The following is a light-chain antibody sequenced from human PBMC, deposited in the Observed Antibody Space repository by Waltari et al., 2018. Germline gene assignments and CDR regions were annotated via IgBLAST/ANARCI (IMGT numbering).Light chain of an antibody. CDR2: DAA. Sequence: ENVLTQSPATLSLSPGEAATLSCRASQNVGNSLAWYQHKPGPAPRHLIYDAANRASGIPARFSGSGSGTDFTLTISSLEPDDFAVYYCQQRSNWHTFGQGTRLEIK. CDR3: QQRSNWHT. J-gene: IGKJ2*01. CDR1: QNVGNS. V-gene: IGKV3-11*01.